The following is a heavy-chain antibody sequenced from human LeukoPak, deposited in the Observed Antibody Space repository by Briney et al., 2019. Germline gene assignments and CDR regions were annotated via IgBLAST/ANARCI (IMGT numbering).Heavy chain of an antibody. Sequence: GGSLRLSCAASGFTFSSYAMSWVRQAPGKGLEWVSAISGSGGSTYYADSVKGRFTIFRDNSKNTLCLQMNSLRAEDTAVYYCASRRVGAFDIWGRGTMVTVSS. CDR2: ISGSGGST. D-gene: IGHD3-16*01. V-gene: IGHV3-23*01. CDR1: GFTFSSYA. J-gene: IGHJ3*02. CDR3: ASRRVGAFDI.